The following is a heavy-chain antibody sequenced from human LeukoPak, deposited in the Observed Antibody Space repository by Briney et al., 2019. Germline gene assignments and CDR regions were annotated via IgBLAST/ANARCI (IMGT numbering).Heavy chain of an antibody. CDR2: ISSSGSGT. D-gene: IGHD3-10*01. J-gene: IGHJ4*02. V-gene: IGHV3-23*01. Sequence: TGGSLRLSCAASGFTFSYYGMSWVRQAPGKGLEWVSGISSSGSGTYYADSVKGHFTISRDNSKNTLYLQMNSPRAEDTAVYYCAKLWHYGSGSYEYYFEYWGQGTLVTVSS. CDR1: GFTFSYYG. CDR3: AKLWHYGSGSYEYYFEY.